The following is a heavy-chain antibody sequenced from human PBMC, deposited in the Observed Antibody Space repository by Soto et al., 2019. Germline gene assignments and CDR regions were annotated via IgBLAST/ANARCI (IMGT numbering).Heavy chain of an antibody. J-gene: IGHJ4*02. CDR3: ARDRILLAYYYGSGSTIDY. Sequence: QVQLVQSGAEVKKPGASVKVSCKASGYTFTSYAMHWVRQAPGQRLEWMGWINADNGNTKYSQKFQGRVTFTRDTSASTAYMELSSLRSEDTAVYYCARDRILLAYYYGSGSTIDYWGQGTLVTVSS. D-gene: IGHD3-10*01. CDR1: GYTFTSYA. CDR2: INADNGNT. V-gene: IGHV1-3*01.